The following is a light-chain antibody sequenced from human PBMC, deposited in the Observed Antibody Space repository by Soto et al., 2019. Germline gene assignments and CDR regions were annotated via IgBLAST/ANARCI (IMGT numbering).Light chain of an antibody. Sequence: EIVMTQSPATLSVSPGVRATLSCRASQSISDTLAWYQQKPGQARRLLIYSASRGATGFPARFSGSGSGTDFTLTISSLQSEDFAVHYCQQYNNWPWTFGQGTKVEIK. CDR3: QQYNNWPWT. J-gene: IGKJ1*01. CDR2: SAS. V-gene: IGKV3-15*01. CDR1: QSISDT.